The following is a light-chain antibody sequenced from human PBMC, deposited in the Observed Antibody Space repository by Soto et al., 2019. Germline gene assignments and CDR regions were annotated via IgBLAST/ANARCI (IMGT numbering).Light chain of an antibody. J-gene: IGKJ1*01. CDR1: QSISSW. V-gene: IGKV1-5*03. Sequence: DIQMTQSPSTLSASVGDRVTITCRASQSISSWLAWYQQKPGKAPKLLIYKASSLESGVPSRFSGSGSGTEFTLTISSLQPDDFGTYYCQQYESYSTFGQGTKVEIK. CDR3: QQYESYST. CDR2: KAS.